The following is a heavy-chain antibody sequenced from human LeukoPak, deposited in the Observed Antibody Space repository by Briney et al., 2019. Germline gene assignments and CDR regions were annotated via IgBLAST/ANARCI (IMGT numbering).Heavy chain of an antibody. CDR2: IGTAGDT. V-gene: IGHV3-13*01. D-gene: IGHD2-2*01. CDR3: ARSRPGKYCSSTSCYFGIYYYYGMDV. J-gene: IGHJ6*02. CDR1: GFTFSSYD. Sequence: GGSLRLSCAASGFTFSSYDMPWVRQATGKGLGWVSAIGTAGDTYYPGSVKGRFTISRENAKNSLYLQMNSLRAGDTAVYYCARSRPGKYCSSTSCYFGIYYYYGMDVWGQGTTVTVSS.